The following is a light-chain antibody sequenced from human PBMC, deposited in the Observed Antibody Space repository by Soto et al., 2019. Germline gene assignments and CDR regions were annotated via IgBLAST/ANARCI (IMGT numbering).Light chain of an antibody. Sequence: VMTQSPATLSVSPGERATLSCRASQSVSSHLAWYQQKPGQAPRLLIYDASTRATGIPARFSGGGSATEFTLTISSLQSEDFAIYFCQQYNNWPKWTFGQGTKVEVK. V-gene: IGKV3-15*01. CDR3: QQYNNWPKWT. CDR2: DAS. CDR1: QSVSSH. J-gene: IGKJ1*01.